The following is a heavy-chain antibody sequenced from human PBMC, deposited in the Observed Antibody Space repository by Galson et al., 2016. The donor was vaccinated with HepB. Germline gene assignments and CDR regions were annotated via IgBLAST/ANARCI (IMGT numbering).Heavy chain of an antibody. CDR3: GSMPVHDSSVSYYIY. CDR2: VRPDNSDV. V-gene: IGHV5-51*01. D-gene: IGHD3-22*01. J-gene: IGHJ4*02. Sequence: QSGAEVKEPGESLKISCKGSGYSFSTYWIGWVRQMPGTGLEWLATVRPDNSDVMYNPSFQGQVTISAAKSINTAYLQWSSLKASDTAMYYCGSMPVHDSSVSYYIYWGQGTLVTVSS. CDR1: GYSFSTYW.